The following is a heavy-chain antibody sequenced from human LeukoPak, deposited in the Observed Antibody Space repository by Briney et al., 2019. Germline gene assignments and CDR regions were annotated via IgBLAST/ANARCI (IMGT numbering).Heavy chain of an antibody. CDR2: TYYRSTWYN. Sequence: SQTLSLTCAISGDSVSSNSVTWNWIRQSPSRGLEWLGRTYYRSTWYNDYAVCGRGRITVNPDTSKNQFSLHLNSVTPEDTAVYYCARRLTQYDCFDPWGQGILVTVSS. CDR3: ARRLTQYDCFDP. J-gene: IGHJ5*02. V-gene: IGHV6-1*01. CDR1: GDSVSSNSVT. D-gene: IGHD2-2*01.